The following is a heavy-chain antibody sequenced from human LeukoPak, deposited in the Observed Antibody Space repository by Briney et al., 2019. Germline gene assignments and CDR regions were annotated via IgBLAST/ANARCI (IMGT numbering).Heavy chain of an antibody. Sequence: ASVKVSCKASGYTFTSYYMHWVRQAPGQGLEWMGWISAYNGNTNYAQKLQGRVTMTTDTSTSTAYMELRSLRSDDTAVYYCARLYSSSWYDDYWGQGTLVTVSS. CDR3: ARLYSSSWYDDY. CDR1: GYTFTSYY. CDR2: ISAYNGNT. J-gene: IGHJ4*02. V-gene: IGHV1-18*04. D-gene: IGHD6-13*01.